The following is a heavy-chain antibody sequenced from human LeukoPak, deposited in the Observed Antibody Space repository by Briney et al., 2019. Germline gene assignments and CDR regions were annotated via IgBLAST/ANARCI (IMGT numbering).Heavy chain of an antibody. CDR3: AKDIVGYCSGGSCYGLDY. D-gene: IGHD2-15*01. Sequence: GGSLRLSCAASGFTFSSYAMSWVRQAPGKGLEWVSAISGSGGSTYYADFVKGRFTISRDNSKNTLYLQMNSLRAEDTAVYYCAKDIVGYCSGGSCYGLDYWGQGTLVTVSS. J-gene: IGHJ4*02. CDR1: GFTFSSYA. CDR2: ISGSGGST. V-gene: IGHV3-23*01.